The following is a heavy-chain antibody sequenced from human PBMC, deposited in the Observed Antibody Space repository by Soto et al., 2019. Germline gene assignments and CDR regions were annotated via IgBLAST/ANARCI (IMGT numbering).Heavy chain of an antibody. CDR1: GFTFSSYG. CDR2: IWYDGSNK. V-gene: IGHV3-33*01. CDR3: DREHSNNVLHRDQGYYSGMDV. J-gene: IGHJ6*02. Sequence: LKISCAASGFTFSSYGMHWVRQAPGKGLEWVAVIWYDGSNKYYADSVKGRFTISRDNSKNTLYLQMNSLRAEDTAVYYCDREHSNNVLHRDQGYYSGMDVWRQGTTGTVSS. D-gene: IGHD3-10*01.